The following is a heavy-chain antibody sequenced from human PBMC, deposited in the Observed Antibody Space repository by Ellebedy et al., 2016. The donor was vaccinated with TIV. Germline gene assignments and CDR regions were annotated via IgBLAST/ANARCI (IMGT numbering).Heavy chain of an antibody. J-gene: IGHJ5*02. CDR2: VSYSGSP. D-gene: IGHD1-14*01. CDR3: ARDQNLLRWFDP. CDR1: GDSISSSSTHY. Sequence: SETLSLTXTVSGDSISSSSTHYWGWIRQPPGKGLEWIGSVSYSGSPYYNPSLKSRVTISIDTSKSQFSLNLTSVTAADTAVYFCARDQNLLRWFDPWGQGTLVTVSS. V-gene: IGHV4-39*07.